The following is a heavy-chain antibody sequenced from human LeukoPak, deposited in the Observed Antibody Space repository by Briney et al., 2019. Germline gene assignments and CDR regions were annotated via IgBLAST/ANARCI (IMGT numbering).Heavy chain of an antibody. CDR1: GVSITTYY. J-gene: IGHJ5*02. CDR2: IYHSGST. Sequence: SETLSLTCTVSGVSITTYYWSWIRQPPGKGLEWIGYIYHSGSTNYNPSLKSRVTISVDTSKNEFSLKLSSVTAADTAVYYCARDSSGWYRWFDPWGQGTLVTVSS. D-gene: IGHD6-19*01. V-gene: IGHV4-59*13. CDR3: ARDSSGWYRWFDP.